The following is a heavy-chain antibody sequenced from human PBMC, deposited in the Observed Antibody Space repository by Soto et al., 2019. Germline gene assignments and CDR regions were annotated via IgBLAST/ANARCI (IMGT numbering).Heavy chain of an antibody. D-gene: IGHD2-8*01. J-gene: IGHJ6*02. V-gene: IGHV1-18*01. CDR1: GYTFTRYG. Sequence: QGQLVQSGAEVKKPGASVKVSCKASGYTFTRYGTSWVRQAPGQGLEWMGWISGYNGVTNYAQKFQGRVTMTIDTATLTTYMELRSLTSDDTAVYYCAKNGHPPYYYYGMDVWGQGTTVTVSS. CDR2: ISGYNGVT. CDR3: AKNGHPPYYYYGMDV.